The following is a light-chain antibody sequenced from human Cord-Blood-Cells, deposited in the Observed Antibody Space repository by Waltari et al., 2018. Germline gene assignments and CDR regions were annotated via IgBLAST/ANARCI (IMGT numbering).Light chain of an antibody. CDR3: SAYTSSSTLV. CDR1: SSDVGGFNY. Sequence: QSALTQPDSVSGCLGQSITISGTGTSSDVGGFNYFSWYQQHPGKAPILMIDDVSDRPSGVSNRFSSAKSGNTASLTISGLQAEDEAADYYSAYTSSSTLVFGGWTRLT. CDR2: DVS. J-gene: IGLJ3*02. V-gene: IGLV2-14*01.